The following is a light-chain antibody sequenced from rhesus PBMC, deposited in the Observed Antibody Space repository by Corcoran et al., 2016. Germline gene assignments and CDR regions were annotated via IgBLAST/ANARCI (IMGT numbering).Light chain of an antibody. CDR2: KAS. V-gene: IGKV1-22*01. CDR1: QAISSS. J-gene: IGKJ3*01. Sequence: DIQMTQSPSSLSASVGDTVTITCRASQAISSSLAWYQQKPGKAPNLLIYKASSLQSGVPSRFSGRGSGTDFTLTISSLQSEDFVIYYCQQYSSRPFTFGPGTKLDIK. CDR3: QQYSSRPFT.